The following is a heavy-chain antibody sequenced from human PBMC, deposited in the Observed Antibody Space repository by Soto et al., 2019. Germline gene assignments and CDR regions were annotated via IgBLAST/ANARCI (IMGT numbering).Heavy chain of an antibody. CDR1: GFTFSSYA. Sequence: SVGSLRLSCAASGFTFSSYAMSWVRQAPGKGLEWVSAISGSGGSTYYADSVKGRFTISRDNSKNTLYLQMNSLRAEDTAVYYCAKPQFGRREYGMDVWGQGTTVTVSS. J-gene: IGHJ6*02. CDR3: AKPQFGRREYGMDV. D-gene: IGHD1-26*01. CDR2: ISGSGGST. V-gene: IGHV3-23*01.